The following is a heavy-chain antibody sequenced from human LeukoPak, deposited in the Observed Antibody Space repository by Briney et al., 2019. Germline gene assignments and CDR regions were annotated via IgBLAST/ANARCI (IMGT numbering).Heavy chain of an antibody. CDR2: IYWDDDK. V-gene: IGHV2-5*02. CDR3: AHRGGFDSSSHYFAY. Sequence: SGPTLVKPTQTLTLTCTFSGFSLSTSGVGVGWIRQPPGKALEWLALIYWDDDKRYSPSLKSRLTITKDTSKNQVVLTVTNMDPVDTATYYCAHRGGFDSSSHYFAYWGQGTLVTVSS. J-gene: IGHJ4*02. CDR1: GFSLSTSGVG. D-gene: IGHD3-22*01.